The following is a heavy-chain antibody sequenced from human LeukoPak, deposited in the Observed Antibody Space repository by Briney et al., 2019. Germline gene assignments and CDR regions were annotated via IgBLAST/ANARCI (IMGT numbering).Heavy chain of an antibody. CDR1: GGSISSHY. CDR2: IYYSGST. D-gene: IGHD3-10*01. J-gene: IGHJ5*02. CDR3: ARETALGSLDP. V-gene: IGHV4-59*11. Sequence: SETLSLTCTVSGGSISSHYWSWIRQPPGKGLEWIGYIYYSGSTNYNPSLKSRVTISVDTSKNQFSLKLSSVTAADTAVYYCARETALGSLDPWGRGTLVTDSS.